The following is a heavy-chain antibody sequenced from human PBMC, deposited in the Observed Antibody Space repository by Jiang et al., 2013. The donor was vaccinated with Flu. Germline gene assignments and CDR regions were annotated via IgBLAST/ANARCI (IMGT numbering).Heavy chain of an antibody. D-gene: IGHD6-6*01. CDR2: ISYDGSNK. J-gene: IGHJ4*02. Sequence: LESGGGVVQPGRSLRLSCAASGFTFSSYAMHWVRQAPGKGLEWVAVISYDGSNKYYADSVKGRFTISRDNSKNTLYLQMNSLRAEDTAVYYCARDSWSIAAGYFDYWGQGTLVTVSS. V-gene: IGHV3-30*04. CDR1: GFTFSSYA. CDR3: ARDSWSIAAGYFDY.